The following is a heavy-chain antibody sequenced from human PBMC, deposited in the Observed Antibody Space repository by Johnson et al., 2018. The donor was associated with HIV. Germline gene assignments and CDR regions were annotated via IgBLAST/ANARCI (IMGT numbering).Heavy chain of an antibody. Sequence: MLLVESGGGLVQPGGSLRLSCAASGFTFSSYWMHWVRQAPGKGLVWVARINRDGSSQIYADSVQGRFTISRDNAKNTLHLKMNSLRADDTAAYYCARGGLGDYVVAFDIWGQGTMVTVSS. J-gene: IGHJ3*02. CDR2: INRDGSSQ. D-gene: IGHD4-17*01. V-gene: IGHV3-74*02. CDR3: ARGGLGDYVVAFDI. CDR1: GFTFSSYW.